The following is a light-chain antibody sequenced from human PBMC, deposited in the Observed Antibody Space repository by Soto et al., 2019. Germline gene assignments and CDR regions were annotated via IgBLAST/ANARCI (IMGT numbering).Light chain of an antibody. CDR2: DVS. V-gene: IGLV2-11*01. CDR3: CSYAGTYTPL. Sequence: QSALTQPRSVSGSPGQSVTISCTGTSSDVGGYNYVSWYQHNPGKAPKLMIFDVSARPSGVPDRFSGSKSANTASLTISGFQAEDEADYYCCSYAGTYTPLFGGGTKLTVL. CDR1: SSDVGGYNY. J-gene: IGLJ2*01.